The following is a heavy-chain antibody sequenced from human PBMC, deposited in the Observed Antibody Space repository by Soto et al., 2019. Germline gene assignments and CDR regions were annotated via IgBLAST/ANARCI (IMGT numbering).Heavy chain of an antibody. D-gene: IGHD1-26*01. CDR3: ARAKGLRELGRVPDAFDI. J-gene: IGHJ3*02. CDR1: GFTFSSYG. Sequence: QVQLVESGGGVVQPGRSLRLSCAASGFTFSSYGMHWVRQAPGKGLEWVAVIWYDGSNKYYADSVKGRFTISRDNSKNTLYLQMNSLRAEDTAVYYCARAKGLRELGRVPDAFDIWGQGTMVTVSS. V-gene: IGHV3-33*01. CDR2: IWYDGSNK.